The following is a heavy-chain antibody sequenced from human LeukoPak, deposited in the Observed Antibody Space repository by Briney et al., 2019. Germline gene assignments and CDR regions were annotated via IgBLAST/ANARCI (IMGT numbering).Heavy chain of an antibody. D-gene: IGHD6-19*01. J-gene: IGHJ4*02. Sequence: GGSLRLSCTASGFTVSNSYMTWVRQAPGKGLEWVSLIYGGGGTYYADSVKGRFTISRHNSEYTLYLEMNSLRPEDTAVYYCARVGVGTVAGNYFDDWGQGTLVTVSS. CDR3: ARVGVGTVAGNYFDD. CDR1: GFTVSNSY. CDR2: IYGGGGT. V-gene: IGHV3-53*04.